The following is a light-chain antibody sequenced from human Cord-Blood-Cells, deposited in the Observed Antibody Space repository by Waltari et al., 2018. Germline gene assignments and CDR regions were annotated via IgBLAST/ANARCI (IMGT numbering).Light chain of an antibody. CDR3: QQYGSSPYT. V-gene: IGKV3-20*01. J-gene: IGKJ2*01. CDR2: GAS. CDR1: QSVSSSY. Sequence: IVLTQSPRTLSLPPGERATLSCRASQSVSSSYLAWDQQKPGQAPRLLLYGASRRATGIPDRFSGSRSGTDFTLTLSRLEPEDFAVYYCQQYGSSPYTFGQGTKLEIE.